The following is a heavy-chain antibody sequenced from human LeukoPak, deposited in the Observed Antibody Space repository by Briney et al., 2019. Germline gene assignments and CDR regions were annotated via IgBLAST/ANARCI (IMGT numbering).Heavy chain of an antibody. CDR1: GGSIRSGGHY. CDR2: IYTSGST. Sequence: SETLSLTCTVSGGSIRSGGHYWSWIRQPAGKGLEWIGRIYTSGSTNYNPSLKSRVTMSVDTSKNQFSLKLSSVTAADTAVYYCARDLRGLLWFPDWGQGTLVTVSS. CDR3: ARDLRGLLWFPD. D-gene: IGHD3-10*01. J-gene: IGHJ4*02. V-gene: IGHV4-61*02.